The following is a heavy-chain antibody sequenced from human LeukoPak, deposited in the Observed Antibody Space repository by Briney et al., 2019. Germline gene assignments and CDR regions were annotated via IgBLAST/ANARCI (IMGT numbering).Heavy chain of an antibody. CDR1: GGSISSHY. D-gene: IGHD3-22*01. Sequence: KPSETLSLTCTVSGGSISSHYWSWIRQPPGKGLEWIGYIYYSGSTNYNPSLKSRVTISVDTSKNQFSLKLSSVTAADTAVYYCARLYYDSSGYYYYFDYWGQGTLVTVSS. V-gene: IGHV4-59*11. CDR3: ARLYYDSSGYYYYFDY. CDR2: IYYSGST. J-gene: IGHJ4*02.